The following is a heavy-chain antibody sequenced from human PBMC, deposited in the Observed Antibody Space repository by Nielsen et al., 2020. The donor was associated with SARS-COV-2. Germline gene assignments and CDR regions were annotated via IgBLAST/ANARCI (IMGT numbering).Heavy chain of an antibody. CDR2: INWNGGST. CDR3: ARNYYDSSGYYSYPDY. D-gene: IGHD3-22*01. CDR1: GFTFSSNA. V-gene: IGHV3-20*01. Sequence: GGSLRLSCAASGFTFSSNAMSWVRQAPGKGLEWVSGINWNGGSTGYADSVKGRFTISRDNAKNSLYLQMNSLRAEDTALYHCARNYYDSSGYYSYPDYWGQGTLVTVSS. J-gene: IGHJ4*02.